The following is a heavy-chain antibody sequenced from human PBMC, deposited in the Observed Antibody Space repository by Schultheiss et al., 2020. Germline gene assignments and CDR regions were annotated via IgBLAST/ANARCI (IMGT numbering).Heavy chain of an antibody. Sequence: GESLKISCAASGFTFDDYAMHWVRQAPGKGLEWVSGISNSGGSTYYADSVKGRFTISRDNSKNTLYLQMNSLRAEDTAIYHCARDRPLRYWGQGTLVTVSS. V-gene: IGHV3-23*01. CDR1: GFTFDDYA. J-gene: IGHJ4*02. CDR3: ARDRPLRY. CDR2: ISNSGGST.